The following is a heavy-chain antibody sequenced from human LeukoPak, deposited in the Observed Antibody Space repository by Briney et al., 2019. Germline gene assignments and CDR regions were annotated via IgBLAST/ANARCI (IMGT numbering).Heavy chain of an antibody. Sequence: GGSLRLSCAASGVTFSSYAMHWVRQAPGKGLEWVAVISYDGSNKYYADSVKGRFTISRDNSKNTLYLQMNSLRAEDTAVYYCARDTAAVGATTHWFDPWGQGTLVTVSS. CDR2: ISYDGSNK. J-gene: IGHJ5*02. D-gene: IGHD1-26*01. CDR1: GVTFSSYA. V-gene: IGHV3-30-3*01. CDR3: ARDTAAVGATTHWFDP.